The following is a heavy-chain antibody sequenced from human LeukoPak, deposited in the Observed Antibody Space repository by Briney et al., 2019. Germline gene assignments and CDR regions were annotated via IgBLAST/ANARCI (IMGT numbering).Heavy chain of an antibody. CDR3: AKVDTAMVSFRPFDY. V-gene: IGHV3-30*02. Sequence: GGSLRLSCAASGFTFGSYGIHWVRQAPGKGLEWVAFIRYDGSNKYHADSVKGRFTISRDNSKNTLYLQMNSLRAEDTAVYYCAKVDTAMVSFRPFDYRGPGTLVTVSS. CDR2: IRYDGSNK. D-gene: IGHD5-18*01. CDR1: GFTFGSYG. J-gene: IGHJ4*02.